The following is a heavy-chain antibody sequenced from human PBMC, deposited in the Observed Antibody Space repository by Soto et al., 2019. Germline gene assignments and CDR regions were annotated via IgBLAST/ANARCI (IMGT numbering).Heavy chain of an antibody. CDR3: AKRGGYDDYYYYYGMDV. CDR2: ISGSGGST. Sequence: GGSLRLSCAASGFTFSSYAMSWVRQAPGKGLEWVSAISGSGGSTYYADSVKGRFTISRDNSKNTLYLQMNSLRAEDTAVYYCAKRGGYDDYYYYYGMDVWGQGTTVTVSS. CDR1: GFTFSSYA. V-gene: IGHV3-23*01. J-gene: IGHJ6*02. D-gene: IGHD5-12*01.